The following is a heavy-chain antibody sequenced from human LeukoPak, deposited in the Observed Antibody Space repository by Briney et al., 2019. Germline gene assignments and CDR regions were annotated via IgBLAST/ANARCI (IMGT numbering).Heavy chain of an antibody. CDR3: ARDLGYSSGWYARRGFDY. CDR1: GFTFDDYG. V-gene: IGHV3-20*04. D-gene: IGHD6-19*01. J-gene: IGHJ4*02. Sequence: GGSLRLSCAASGFTFDDYGMSWVRQAPGKGLEWVSGINWNGGSAGYADSVKGRFTISRDNAKNSLYLQMNSLRAGDTALYYCARDLGYSSGWYARRGFDYWGQGTLVTVSS. CDR2: INWNGGSA.